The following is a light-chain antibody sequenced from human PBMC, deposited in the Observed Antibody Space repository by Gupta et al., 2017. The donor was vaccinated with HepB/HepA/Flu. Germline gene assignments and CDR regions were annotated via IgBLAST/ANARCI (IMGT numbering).Light chain of an antibody. CDR2: SDV. CDR3: AAWDSSLSGWV. Sequence: QSVLTQPPSASGAPGQRVTISCSGSRSNIGSETVHWYQQFPVTAPNLLTHSDVQRPSGVPGRFSGSKSGTSASLSISGLQSEDEADYYCAAWDSSLSGWVFGGGTKLTVL. J-gene: IGLJ3*02. CDR1: RSNIGSET. V-gene: IGLV1-44*01.